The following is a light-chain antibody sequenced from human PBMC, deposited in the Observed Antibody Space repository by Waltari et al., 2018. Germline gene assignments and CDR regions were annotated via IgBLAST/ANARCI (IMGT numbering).Light chain of an antibody. CDR3: QSYDSSLSVWV. CDR1: SSNIRAGYD. V-gene: IGLV1-40*01. CDR2: ANT. Sequence: QSVLTQPPSVSGAPGQRVTLSCTGSSSNIRAGYDVPWYQHLPGTAPKLLIYANTNRPSGVPDRFSGSKSGTSASLAITGLQAEDEADYYCQSYDSSLSVWVFGGGTKLTVL. J-gene: IGLJ3*02.